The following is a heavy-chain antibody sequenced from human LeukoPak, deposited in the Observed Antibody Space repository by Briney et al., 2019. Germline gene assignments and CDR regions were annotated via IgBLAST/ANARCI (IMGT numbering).Heavy chain of an antibody. J-gene: IGHJ6*03. D-gene: IGHD1-14*01. CDR3: ARVITPSRSRPYYYYYYMDV. V-gene: IGHV4-38-2*02. CDR2: IYHSGST. CDR1: GYSISSGYY. Sequence: PSETLSLTCTVSGYSISSGYYWGWIRQPPGKGLEWIGSIYHSGSTYYNPSLKSRVTISVDTSKNQFSLKLSSVTAADTAVYYCARVITPSRSRPYYYYYYMDVWGKGTTVTVSS.